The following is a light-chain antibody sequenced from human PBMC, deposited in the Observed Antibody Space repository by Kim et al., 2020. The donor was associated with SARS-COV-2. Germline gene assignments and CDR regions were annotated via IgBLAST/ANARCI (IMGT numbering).Light chain of an antibody. CDR1: QILVHSYGNTY. Sequence: SISCRSSQILVHSYGNTYFNWFQQRPGQSPRRLIYKVSNWYSGVPDRFSGSGSDTDFTLKISMVESEDVGVYYCMQATHWPPCAFGQGTKVDIK. CDR2: KVS. J-gene: IGKJ1*01. CDR3: MQATHWPPCA. V-gene: IGKV2-30*02.